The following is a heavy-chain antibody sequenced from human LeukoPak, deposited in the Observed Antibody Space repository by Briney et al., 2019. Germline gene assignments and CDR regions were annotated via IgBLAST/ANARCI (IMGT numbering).Heavy chain of an antibody. J-gene: IGHJ4*02. V-gene: IGHV3-23*01. CDR3: ARRNIAAAALDY. CDR1: GFTFSSYA. Sequence: GGSLRLSCAASGFTFSSYAMRWVRQAPGKGLEGVSAISGSGGSTYYADSVKGRFTISRDNSKNTLYLQMNSLRAEGTAVYYCARRNIAAAALDYWGQGTLVTVSS. CDR2: ISGSGGST. D-gene: IGHD6-13*01.